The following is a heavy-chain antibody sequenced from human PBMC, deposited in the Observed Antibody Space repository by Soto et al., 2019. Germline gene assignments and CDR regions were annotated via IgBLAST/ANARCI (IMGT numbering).Heavy chain of an antibody. CDR3: ARDGLLSFGEVLKLHYIDL. CDR1: GFPFSSYN. V-gene: IGHV3-21*06. Sequence: GGSLRLSCATSGFPFSSYNMNWVRQAPGKGLQWVSSISSTSRYIYCADSVKGRFTISRDNANNSLYLQMDNLRAEDTAVYYCARDGLLSFGEVLKLHYIDLCGKGTTVTVSS. J-gene: IGHJ6*03. D-gene: IGHD3-10*01. CDR2: ISSTSRYI.